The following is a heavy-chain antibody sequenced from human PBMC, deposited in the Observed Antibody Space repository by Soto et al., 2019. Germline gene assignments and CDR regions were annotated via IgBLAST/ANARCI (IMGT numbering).Heavy chain of an antibody. D-gene: IGHD3-3*01. CDR2: ISYDGSNK. V-gene: IGHV3-30*18. CDR1: GFTFSSYG. J-gene: IGHJ6*02. CDR3: AKDSYDFWSGYYSPPDYYYGMDV. Sequence: GGSLRLSCAASGFTFSSYGMHWVRQAPGKGLEWVAVISYDGSNKYYADSVKGRFTISRDNSKNTLYLQMNSLRAEDTAVYYCAKDSYDFWSGYYSPPDYYYGMDVWGQGTTVTVSS.